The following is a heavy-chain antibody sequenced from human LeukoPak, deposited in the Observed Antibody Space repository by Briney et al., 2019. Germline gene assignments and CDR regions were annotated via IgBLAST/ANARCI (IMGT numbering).Heavy chain of an antibody. Sequence: PSQTLSLTCTVSGGSISSGDYYWSWIRQPPGKGLEWIGYIYYSGSTNYNPSLKSRVTISVDTSKNQFSLELSSVTAADTAVYYCASYSYYYDSSGYFDYWGQGTLVTVSS. CDR2: IYYSGST. CDR1: GGSISSGDYY. D-gene: IGHD3-22*01. V-gene: IGHV4-61*08. CDR3: ASYSYYYDSSGYFDY. J-gene: IGHJ4*02.